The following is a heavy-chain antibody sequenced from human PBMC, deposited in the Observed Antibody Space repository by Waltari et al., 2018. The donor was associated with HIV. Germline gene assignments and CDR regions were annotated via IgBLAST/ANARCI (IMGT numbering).Heavy chain of an antibody. D-gene: IGHD6-19*01. Sequence: QVQLVESGGGVVQPGGSLRLSCAASGFTFSRYAMHWVRQAPGKGLEWLALISYDGRNKYYAATVEGRVTISRDSSSDSLYLQMNSLRPDDTAVYYCAKDVTAVVKFSRYFGMDVWGQGTTVTVSS. CDR2: ISYDGRNK. J-gene: IGHJ6*02. CDR1: GFTFSRYA. CDR3: AKDVTAVVKFSRYFGMDV. V-gene: IGHV3-30*18.